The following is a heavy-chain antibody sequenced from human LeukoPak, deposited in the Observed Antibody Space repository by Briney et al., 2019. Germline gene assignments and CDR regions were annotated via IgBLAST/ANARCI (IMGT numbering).Heavy chain of an antibody. D-gene: IGHD5-18*01. CDR3: ASKGQLWLAFDI. CDR1: GFTVSSNY. CDR2: FYTGGST. V-gene: IGHV3-66*01. Sequence: PGGSLRLSCAASGFTVSSNYMNWVRQAPGKGLEWVSVFYTGGSTYYADSVKGRFTISRDTSKNTVYLHMNSLRAEDTAVYYCASKGQLWLAFDIWGQGTMVTVSS. J-gene: IGHJ3*02.